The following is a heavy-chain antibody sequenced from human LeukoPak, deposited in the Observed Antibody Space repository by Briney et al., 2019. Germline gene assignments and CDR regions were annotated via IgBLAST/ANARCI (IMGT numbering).Heavy chain of an antibody. Sequence: SETLSLTCTVSGGSISSSSYYWGWIRQPPGKGLEWIGSIYYSGSTYYNPSLKSRVTISVDRSKNQFSLKLSSVTAADTAVYYCASGGWSGGSPLPFDYWGQGTLVTVSS. J-gene: IGHJ4*02. CDR1: GGSISSSSYY. CDR3: ASGGWSGGSPLPFDY. V-gene: IGHV4-39*07. D-gene: IGHD2-15*01. CDR2: IYYSGST.